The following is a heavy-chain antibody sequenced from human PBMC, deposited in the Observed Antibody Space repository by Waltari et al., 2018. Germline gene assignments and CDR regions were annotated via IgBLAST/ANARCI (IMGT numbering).Heavy chain of an antibody. CDR1: GGSFSGYY. CDR2: INHSGST. D-gene: IGHD5-12*01. J-gene: IGHJ5*02. V-gene: IGHV4-34*01. CDR3: ARDGKRWLHGGGCDP. Sequence: QVQLQQWGAGLLKPSETLSLTCAVYGGSFSGYYWSWIRQPPGKGLEWIGEINHSGSTNDNPCIKSQVTISGDTSKNQFSVKRSSVTAADTAVYYCARDGKRWLHGGGCDPWGQGTLVTVSS.